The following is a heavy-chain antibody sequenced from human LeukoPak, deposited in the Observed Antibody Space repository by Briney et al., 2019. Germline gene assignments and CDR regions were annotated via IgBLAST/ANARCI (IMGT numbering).Heavy chain of an antibody. CDR1: GYTFTGYY. D-gene: IGHD4-11*01. J-gene: IGHJ6*03. CDR2: INPNSGGT. CDR3: ARIDYSAYYYYYYYMDV. Sequence: ASVKVSCKASGYTFTGYYMHWVRQAPGQGFEWMGWINPNSGGTNYAQKFQGRVTMTRDTSISTAYMELSRLRSDDTAVYYCARIDYSAYYYYYYYMDVWGKGTTVTVSS. V-gene: IGHV1-2*02.